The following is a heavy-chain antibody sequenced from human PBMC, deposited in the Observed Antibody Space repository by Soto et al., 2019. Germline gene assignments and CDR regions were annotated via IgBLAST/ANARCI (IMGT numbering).Heavy chain of an antibody. V-gene: IGHV3-74*01. CDR2: IKSDGSGT. J-gene: IGHJ4*02. D-gene: IGHD5-18*01. CDR1: GFTFSSYW. Sequence: EVQLVESGGGLVQPGESLTLSCAASGFTFSSYWMHWVRQAPGKGLVWVSRIKSDGSGTYYADSVKGRLTISRDNAXNXXYLQMNSVRVEDTAVYFCARGDGDHDDGNGYLGRHWGQGTLVTVSS. CDR3: ARGDGDHDDGNGYLGRH.